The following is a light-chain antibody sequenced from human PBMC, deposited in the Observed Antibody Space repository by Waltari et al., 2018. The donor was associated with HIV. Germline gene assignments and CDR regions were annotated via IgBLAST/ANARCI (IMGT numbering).Light chain of an antibody. Sequence: DIQLTQSPSFLSASVGDRVTITCRAGQVISNYLAWYQQEPGKAPKLLIHSIYALQSGVPSRFSGSGSGTEFTLTISSLQPEDFATYYCQQLFSYPITFGQGTRLEI. CDR3: QQLFSYPIT. J-gene: IGKJ5*01. CDR2: SIY. CDR1: QVISNY. V-gene: IGKV1-9*01.